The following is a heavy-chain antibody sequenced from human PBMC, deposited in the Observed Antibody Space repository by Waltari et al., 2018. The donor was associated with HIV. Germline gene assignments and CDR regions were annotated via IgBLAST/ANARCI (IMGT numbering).Heavy chain of an antibody. CDR2: INGSGTNT. CDR3: SRDGRGLVPSAMTKGGGGMDV. J-gene: IGHJ6*02. CDR1: GFVFDRYG. Sequence: SQPARVSVEPGGALTLSCVASGFVFDRYGLTGVREVSGKGPEWVARINGSGTNTSYSKFLKGRVNIVRENSKNTLSLRLKNMKVDDTAVYFCSRDGRGLVPSAMTKGGGGMDVWGQGTTVTVSS. D-gene: IGHD2-8*01. V-gene: IGHV3-23*05.